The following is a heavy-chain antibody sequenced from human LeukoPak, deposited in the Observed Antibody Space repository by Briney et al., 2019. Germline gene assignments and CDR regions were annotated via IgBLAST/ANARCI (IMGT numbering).Heavy chain of an antibody. Sequence: GGSLRLSCAASGFTFSSYAMSWVRQAPGKGLEWVSVISGSGGSTYYADSVKGRFTISRDNSKNTLYLQMNSLRAEDTAVYYCAKGGEIQLWADGVVDYWGQGTLVTVSS. CDR1: GFTFSSYA. CDR3: AKGGEIQLWADGVVDY. D-gene: IGHD5-18*01. V-gene: IGHV3-23*01. CDR2: ISGSGGST. J-gene: IGHJ4*02.